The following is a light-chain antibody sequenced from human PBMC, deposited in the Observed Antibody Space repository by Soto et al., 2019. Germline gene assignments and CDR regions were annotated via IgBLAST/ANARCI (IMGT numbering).Light chain of an antibody. V-gene: IGKV2-28*01. Sequence: EIVMTQSPPSLSVTPGEPASISCRSSQSLLHSNGFQYLDWYLQKPGQSPQLLIYLGFNRASGVRGRFSGSGSGTDFTLKISGVEAEDVGIYCCMPPLAAPWTCARGTKVEIK. CDR1: QSLLHSNGFQY. CDR2: LGF. CDR3: MPPLAAPWT. J-gene: IGKJ1*01.